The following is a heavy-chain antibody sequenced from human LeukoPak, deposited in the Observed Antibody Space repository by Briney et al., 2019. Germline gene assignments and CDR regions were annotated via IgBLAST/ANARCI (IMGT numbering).Heavy chain of an antibody. J-gene: IGHJ4*02. V-gene: IGHV3-30*18. D-gene: IGHD3-10*01. CDR2: ISYDGSNK. Sequence: GRSLRLSCAASGFTFSSYGMHWVRQAPGKGLEWVAVISYDGSNKYYADSVKGRFTISRDNSKNTLYLQMNSLRAEDTAVYYCAKQGAYYYGSRNYTYYFDYWAQGTLVTLSS. CDR3: AKQGAYYYGSRNYTYYFDY. CDR1: GFTFSSYG.